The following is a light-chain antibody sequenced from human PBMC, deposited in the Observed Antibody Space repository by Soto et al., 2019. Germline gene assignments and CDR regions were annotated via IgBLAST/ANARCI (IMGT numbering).Light chain of an antibody. CDR2: GAS. V-gene: IGKV3-15*01. CDR3: QQYNDWPPT. J-gene: IGKJ1*01. Sequence: EIVMTQSPATLSVSPGERATLSCRASQSVSGNLVWYQQKPGQAPRLLIYGASTRATGIPARFSGSGSGTEFTLTISSLPSEDFAVYYCQQYNDWPPTFGQGTKVEIK. CDR1: QSVSGN.